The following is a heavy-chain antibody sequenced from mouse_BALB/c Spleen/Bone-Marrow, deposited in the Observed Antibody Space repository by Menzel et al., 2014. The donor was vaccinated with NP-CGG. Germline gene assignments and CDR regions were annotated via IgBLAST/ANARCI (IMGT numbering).Heavy chain of an antibody. CDR2: IYPGDGDT. J-gene: IGHJ4*01. CDR3: ARWYRDPHFAMDY. Sequence: ESGAELVRPGSSVKISCKASGYAFSSYWMNWVKQRPGQGLEWIGQIYPGDGDTNYNGNFKDKATLTVDRSSSTAFMQLSSLTSEDSAVYLCARWYRDPHFAMDYWGPGTSVTVSS. V-gene: IGHV1-80*01. D-gene: IGHD2-14*01. CDR1: GYAFSSYW.